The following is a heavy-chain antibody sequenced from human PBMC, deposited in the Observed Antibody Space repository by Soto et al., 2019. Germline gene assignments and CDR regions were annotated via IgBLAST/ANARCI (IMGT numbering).Heavy chain of an antibody. D-gene: IGHD2-2*01. CDR2: ISSSSSYI. CDR3: ASPPRADIVVVPAAMLGY. V-gene: IGHV3-21*01. Sequence: GGSLRLSCAASGFTFSSYSMNWVRQAPGKGLEWVSSISSSSSYIYYADSVKGRFTISRDNAKNTLYLQMNSLRAEDTAVYYCASPPRADIVVVPAAMLGYWGQGTLVTVSS. J-gene: IGHJ4*02. CDR1: GFTFSSYS.